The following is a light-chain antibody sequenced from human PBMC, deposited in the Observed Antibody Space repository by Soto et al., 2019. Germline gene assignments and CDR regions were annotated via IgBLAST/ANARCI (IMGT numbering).Light chain of an antibody. Sequence: QAVVTQPPSASGTPGQRVTISCSGSSSNIGSKTVNWYQQLPGTAPKLLIYSNYQRPSGVPDRFSGSKSGTSASLAISGLQSEDEADYYCSAWDASLNGYVFGTGTKLTVL. CDR2: SNY. V-gene: IGLV1-44*01. CDR1: SSNIGSKT. J-gene: IGLJ1*01. CDR3: SAWDASLNGYV.